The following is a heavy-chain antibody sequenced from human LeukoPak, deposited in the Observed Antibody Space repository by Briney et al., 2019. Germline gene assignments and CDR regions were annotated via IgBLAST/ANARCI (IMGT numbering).Heavy chain of an antibody. V-gene: IGHV1-24*01. Sequence: ASVKVSCKVSGYTLTELSMHWVRQAPGKGLEWMGGFDPEDGETICAQKFQGRVTMTEDTSTDTAYMELSSLRSEDTAVYYCATPADLKLSMRFDYWGQGTLVTVSS. J-gene: IGHJ4*02. D-gene: IGHD2-8*01. CDR2: FDPEDGET. CDR1: GYTLTELS. CDR3: ATPADLKLSMRFDY.